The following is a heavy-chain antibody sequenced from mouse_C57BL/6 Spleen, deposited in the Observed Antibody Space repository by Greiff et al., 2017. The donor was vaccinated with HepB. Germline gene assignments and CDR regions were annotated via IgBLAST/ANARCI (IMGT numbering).Heavy chain of an antibody. V-gene: IGHV14-1*01. Sequence: EVQLQQSGAELVRPGASVKLSCTASGFNIKDYYMHWVKQRPEQGLEWIGRIDPEDGDTEYAPKFQGKATMTADTSSNTAYLQLSSLTSEDTAVYYCTVITTVVAPDYYAMDYWGQGTSVTVSS. CDR3: TVITTVVAPDYYAMDY. J-gene: IGHJ4*01. CDR2: IDPEDGDT. D-gene: IGHD1-1*01. CDR1: GFNIKDYY.